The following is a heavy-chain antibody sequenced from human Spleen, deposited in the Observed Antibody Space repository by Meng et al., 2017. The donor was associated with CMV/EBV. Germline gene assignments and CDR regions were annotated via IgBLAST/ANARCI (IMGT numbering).Heavy chain of an antibody. Sequence: GSRYVYTSYCIGWLRPMPGQGLVWIGLISPSDSDTRCIPSVQCQVTISADKSIATAYFQWSSLKASDSAMYYCSRRLGTLLFYFDSWGQGALVTVSS. V-gene: IGHV5-51*01. CDR3: SRRLGTLLFYFDS. CDR2: ISPSDSDT. J-gene: IGHJ4*02. D-gene: IGHD3/OR15-3a*01. CDR1: RYVYTSYC.